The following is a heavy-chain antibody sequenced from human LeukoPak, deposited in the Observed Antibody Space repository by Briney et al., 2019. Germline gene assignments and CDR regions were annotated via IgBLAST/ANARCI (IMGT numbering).Heavy chain of an antibody. CDR1: RGTFSSYA. Sequence: SVNVSYKPSRGTFSSYAIIRVRQAPGHRREWMGGIIPIFVTADYPQKLQPRVTITADKSTSTAYMELSSLRSEDTAVYYCAREKYYDILTGDDTDAFDFWGQGTMVTVSS. J-gene: IGHJ3*01. V-gene: IGHV1-69*06. D-gene: IGHD3-9*01. CDR2: IIPIFVTA. CDR3: AREKYYDILTGDDTDAFDF.